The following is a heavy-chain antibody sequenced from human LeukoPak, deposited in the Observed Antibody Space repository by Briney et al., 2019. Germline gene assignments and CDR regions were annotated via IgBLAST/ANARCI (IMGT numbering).Heavy chain of an antibody. CDR3: ASYSLGVFDY. J-gene: IGHJ4*02. V-gene: IGHV4-38-2*02. D-gene: IGHD2-21*01. CDR2: IYHSGST. CDR1: GYSISSGYY. Sequence: SETLSLTCTVSGYSISSGYYWGWIRQPPGKGLEWIGSIYHSGSTYYNPSLKSRVTISVDTSKNQFSLKLSSVTAADTAVYYCASYSLGVFDYWGQGTLVTVSS.